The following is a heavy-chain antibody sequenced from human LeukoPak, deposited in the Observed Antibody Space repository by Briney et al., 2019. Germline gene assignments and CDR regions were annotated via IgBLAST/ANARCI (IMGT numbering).Heavy chain of an antibody. CDR2: IHYSGST. CDR1: GGSVSGYY. V-gene: IGHV4-59*02. Sequence: SETLSLTCIVSGGSVSGYYWSSIRQPPGRGLEWIGYIHYSGSTKYNPSLRRRVTISVDTSRNHFSLWLSYVTAADTAIYYCARDPPEDRWNSFVYWGQGTLVTVSS. CDR3: ARDPPEDRWNSFVY. D-gene: IGHD2-15*01. J-gene: IGHJ4*02.